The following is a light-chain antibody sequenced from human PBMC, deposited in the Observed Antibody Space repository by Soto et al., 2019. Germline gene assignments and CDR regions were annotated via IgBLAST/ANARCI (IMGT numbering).Light chain of an antibody. Sequence: SYELTQPPSVSVSPGQTASITCSGDKLGDKYACWYQQKPGQSPVLVIYQDSKRPSGIPERFSGSNSGNTATLTISGTQAMDEADYYCQAWDSSVVFGGGTKGDRP. CDR3: QAWDSSVV. CDR2: QDS. J-gene: IGLJ2*01. V-gene: IGLV3-1*01. CDR1: KLGDKY.